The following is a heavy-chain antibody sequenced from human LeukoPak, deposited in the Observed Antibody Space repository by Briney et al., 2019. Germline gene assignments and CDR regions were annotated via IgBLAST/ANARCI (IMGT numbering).Heavy chain of an antibody. CDR2: ISGSGGST. V-gene: IGHV3-23*01. J-gene: IGHJ4*02. CDR1: RFTFSSYA. Sequence: GGSLRLSCAASRFTFSSYAMSWVRQAPGKGLEWVSAISGSGGSTFYADSVKGRFTISRDNSKNTLYLQMSSLRADDTAVYYCARTPRADASYYFDYWGQGTLVPVSS. CDR3: ARTPRADASYYFDY. D-gene: IGHD1-1*01.